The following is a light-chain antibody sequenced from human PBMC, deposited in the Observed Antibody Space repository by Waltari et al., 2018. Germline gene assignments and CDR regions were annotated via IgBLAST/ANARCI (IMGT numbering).Light chain of an antibody. Sequence: QLVLTQSPSASASLGASVKLTCTLSSGHSSNVIAWLQQQPAKGPRYLMKVNSDGSHSKGDKIPDRFSGYSSGAEHYLTISSLQSEDEADYYCQTGGHGTWVFGGGTKLTVL. CDR3: QTGGHGTWV. CDR1: SGHSSNV. CDR2: VNSDGSH. V-gene: IGLV4-69*01. J-gene: IGLJ3*02.